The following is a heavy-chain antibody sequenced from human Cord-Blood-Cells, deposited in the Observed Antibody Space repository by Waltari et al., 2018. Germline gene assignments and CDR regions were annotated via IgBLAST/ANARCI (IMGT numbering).Heavy chain of an antibody. CDR3: ARGPNSSSWYAAFDI. CDR2: IYYSGST. Sequence: GPGLVKPSETLSLTCTVSGCSISSYYWSWIRPPPGKGLEGTGYIYYSGSTNYNPSLKSRVTISVDTSKNQFSLKLSSVTAADTAVYYCARGPNSSSWYAAFDIWGQGTMVTVSS. D-gene: IGHD6-13*01. CDR1: GCSISSYY. J-gene: IGHJ3*02. V-gene: IGHV4-59*01.